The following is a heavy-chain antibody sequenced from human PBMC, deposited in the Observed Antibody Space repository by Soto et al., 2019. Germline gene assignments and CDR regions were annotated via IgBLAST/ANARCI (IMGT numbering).Heavy chain of an antibody. CDR1: GYTFGNND. J-gene: IGHJ5*02. CDR3: ARMATSGTLNWFDP. CDR2: MNPNSGNT. V-gene: IGHV1-8*01. Sequence: ASVKVSCKASGYTFGNNDISWVRQATGQGLEWMGWMNPNSGNTGYAQKFQGRVSMTRNTSITTAYLELSSLRSDDTAIYYCARMATSGTLNWFDPWGQGTLVTVPQ.